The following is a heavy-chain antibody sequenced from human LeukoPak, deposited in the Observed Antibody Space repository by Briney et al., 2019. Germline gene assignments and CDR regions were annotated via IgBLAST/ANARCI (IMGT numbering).Heavy chain of an antibody. Sequence: PSETLSLTCTVSGGSISSGSYYWSWIRQPPVKGLEWIGYIYYSGSTNYNPSLKSRVTISVDTSKNQFSLKLSSVTAADTAVYYWARYYYDSSGYSWFDPWGQGTLVTVSS. V-gene: IGHV4-61*01. CDR1: GGSISSGSYY. CDR2: IYYSGST. J-gene: IGHJ5*02. CDR3: ARYYYDSSGYSWFDP. D-gene: IGHD3-22*01.